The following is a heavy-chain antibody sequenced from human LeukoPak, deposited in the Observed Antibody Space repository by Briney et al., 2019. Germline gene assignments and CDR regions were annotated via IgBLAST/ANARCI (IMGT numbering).Heavy chain of an antibody. D-gene: IGHD2-2*01. CDR2: ISAYNGNT. CDR1: GYTFTSYG. V-gene: IGHV1-18*01. CDR3: ARDQGYCSSTSCHPSDY. J-gene: IGHJ4*02. Sequence: GASVEVSCKASGYTFTSYGISWVRQAPGQGLEWMGWISAYNGNTNYAQKLQGRVTMTTDTSTSTAYMELRSLRSDDTAVYYCARDQGYCSSTSCHPSDYWGQGTLVTVSS.